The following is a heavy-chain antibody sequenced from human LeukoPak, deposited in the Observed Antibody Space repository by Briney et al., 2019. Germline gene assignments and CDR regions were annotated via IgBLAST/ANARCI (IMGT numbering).Heavy chain of an antibody. V-gene: IGHV3-48*04. CDR1: GFTFSSYS. D-gene: IGHD1-26*01. Sequence: GGSLRLSCAAPGFTFSSYSMNWVRQAPGKGLEWVSYISSSSSTIYYADSVKGRFTISRDNAKNSLYLQMNSLRAEDTAVYYCARGGGGELLYWGQGTLVTVSS. CDR3: ARGGGGELLY. CDR2: ISSSSSTI. J-gene: IGHJ4*02.